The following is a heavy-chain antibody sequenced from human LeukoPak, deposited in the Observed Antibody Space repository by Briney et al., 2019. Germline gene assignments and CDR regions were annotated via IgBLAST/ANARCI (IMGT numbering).Heavy chain of an antibody. CDR2: INPSGGST. Sequence: EASEKVSCKASGYTFTSYYMHWVRQAPGQGLEWMGIINPSGGSTSYAQRFQGRVTMTRDTSTSTVYMELSSLRSEDTAVYYCARDQAYSSGWLKSAYYYYGMDVWGQGTTVTVSS. J-gene: IGHJ6*02. D-gene: IGHD6-19*01. CDR1: GYTFTSYY. V-gene: IGHV1-46*01. CDR3: ARDQAYSSGWLKSAYYYYGMDV.